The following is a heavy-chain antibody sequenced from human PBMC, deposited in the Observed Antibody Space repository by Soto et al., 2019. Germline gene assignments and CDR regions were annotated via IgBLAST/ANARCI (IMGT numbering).Heavy chain of an antibody. CDR2: ISHDGSNK. J-gene: IGHJ6*02. CDR3: AKEVGPTNIPVAGYYSYGMDV. Sequence: PAGSLRLPCPASAFTFSSFGINCARQAPGKGLEWVALISHDGSNKYYADAVKGRFTISRDNSNTTLYLQMNSLRLEDTAVYYCAKEVGPTNIPVAGYYSYGMDVWGPWTTVTVAS. V-gene: IGHV3-30*18. CDR1: AFTFSSFG. D-gene: IGHD6-19*01.